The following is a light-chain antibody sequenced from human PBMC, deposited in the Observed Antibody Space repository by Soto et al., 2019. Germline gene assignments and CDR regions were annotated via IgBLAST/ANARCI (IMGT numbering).Light chain of an antibody. CDR1: QSVSSSY. J-gene: IGKJ1*01. V-gene: IGKV3-20*01. CDR3: QQYDSSPRT. CDR2: GPS. Sequence: EIVLTQSPGTLSLSPGERATLSCRASQSVSSSYLAWYQQKPGQAPRLLIYGPSSRATGIPDRFSGSGSGTDLTITINRLEPEDFEVYYCQQYDSSPRTFGQGTKVDIK.